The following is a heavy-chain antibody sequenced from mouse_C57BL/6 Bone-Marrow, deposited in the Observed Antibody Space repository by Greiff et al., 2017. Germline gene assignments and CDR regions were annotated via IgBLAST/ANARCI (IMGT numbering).Heavy chain of an antibody. D-gene: IGHD1-1*01. CDR2: IWRGGST. V-gene: IGHV2-5*01. CDR1: GFSLTSYG. J-gene: IGHJ4*01. Sequence: VKLMESGPGLVQPSQSLSITCTVSGFSLTSYGVHWVRQSPGKGLEWLGVIWRGGSTDYNAAFMSRLSITKDNSKSQVFFKMNSLQADDTAIYYCAKKERDYFYAMDYWGQGTSVTVSS. CDR3: AKKERDYFYAMDY.